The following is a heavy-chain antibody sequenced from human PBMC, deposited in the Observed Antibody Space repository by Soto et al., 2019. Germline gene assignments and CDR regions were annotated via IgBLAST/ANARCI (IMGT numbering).Heavy chain of an antibody. V-gene: IGHV4-39*01. J-gene: IGHJ4*02. Sequence: SETLSLTCTVSGDSISSSISSWGWIRQPPGKGLEWIGNTYYNGSTYYNPSLKSRVTMSVDASKNQFSLKLRSVTAADTAVYFCATIVVASTALGTIDYWGQGTLVTAPQ. D-gene: IGHD2-2*01. CDR2: TYYNGST. CDR3: ATIVVASTALGTIDY. CDR1: GDSISSSISS.